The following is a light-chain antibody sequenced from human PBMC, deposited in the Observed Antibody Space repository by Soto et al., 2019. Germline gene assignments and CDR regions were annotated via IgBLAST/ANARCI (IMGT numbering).Light chain of an antibody. J-gene: IGLJ1*01. Sequence: QSALTQPASVSESPGQSITISCTGTRSDVGGYNFVSWYQQFPGKAPKLMIYEVRNRPSGISNRFSGSKSGNTASLTISGLQAEDEADYYCSSYTSSGTLEVFGTGTKLTVL. CDR3: SSYTSSGTLEV. CDR1: RSDVGGYNF. V-gene: IGLV2-14*01. CDR2: EVR.